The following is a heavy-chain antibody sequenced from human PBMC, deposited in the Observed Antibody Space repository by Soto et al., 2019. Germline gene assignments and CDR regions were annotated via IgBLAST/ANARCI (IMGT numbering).Heavy chain of an antibody. J-gene: IGHJ3*02. D-gene: IGHD5-12*01. CDR3: ARARVSTPRLEDPFDI. V-gene: IGHV1-2*02. CDR2: INPNSGGT. CDR1: GYTFTGYH. Sequence: ASVKVSCKXSGYTFTGYHLYWVRQAPGQGLEWMGWINPNSGGTNYAQKFQGRVTLSADKSISTAYLQWTSLKASDTAIYFCARARVSTPRLEDPFDIWGQGTMVTVSS.